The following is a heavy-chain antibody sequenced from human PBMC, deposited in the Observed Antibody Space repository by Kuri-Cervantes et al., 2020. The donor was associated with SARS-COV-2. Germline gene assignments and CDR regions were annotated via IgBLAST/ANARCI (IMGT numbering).Heavy chain of an antibody. D-gene: IGHD6-13*01. CDR3: AKIAAAGTTGGYYFDY. Sequence: GESLKISCAASGFTLGGSGVHWVRQAPGKGLVWVSRINSDGSSTSYADSVKGRFTISRDNSKNTLYLQMNSLRAEDTAVYYCAKIAAAGTTGGYYFDYWGQGTLVTVSS. J-gene: IGHJ4*02. V-gene: IGHV3-74*01. CDR1: GFTLGGSG. CDR2: INSDGSST.